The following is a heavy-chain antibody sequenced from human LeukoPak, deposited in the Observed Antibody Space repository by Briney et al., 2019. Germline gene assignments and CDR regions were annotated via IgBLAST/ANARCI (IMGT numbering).Heavy chain of an antibody. CDR1: GFTFSSYG. V-gene: IGHV3-30*02. D-gene: IGHD6-13*01. Sequence: PGGSLRLSCAASGFTFSSYGMHRVRQAPGKGLEWVAVIWYDGSNKYYADSVKGRFTISRDNSKNTLYLQMNSLRAEDTAVYYCAKDRSSTWSFDYWGQGTLVTVSS. CDR2: IWYDGSNK. J-gene: IGHJ4*02. CDR3: AKDRSSTWSFDY.